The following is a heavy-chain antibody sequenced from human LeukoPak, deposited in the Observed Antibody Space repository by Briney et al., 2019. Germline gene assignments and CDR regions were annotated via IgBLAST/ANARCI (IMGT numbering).Heavy chain of an antibody. J-gene: IGHJ5*02. CDR3: ARVVVVPAATDNWFDP. CDR2: INPNSGGT. Sequence: ASLKVSCKASGYTFTGYYMHWVRQAPGQGLEWMGWINPNSGGTNYAQKFQGRVTMTRDTSISTAYMELSRMRSDDTAVYYCARVVVVPAATDNWFDPWGQGTLVTVSS. D-gene: IGHD2-2*01. V-gene: IGHV1-2*02. CDR1: GYTFTGYY.